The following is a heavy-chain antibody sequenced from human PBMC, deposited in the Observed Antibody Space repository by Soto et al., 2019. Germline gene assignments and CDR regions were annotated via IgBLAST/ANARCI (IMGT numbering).Heavy chain of an antibody. CDR1: GFTFSSYG. J-gene: IGHJ4*02. CDR3: ARDRDFWSGKEPLDY. Sequence: GGSLRLSCAASGFTFSSYGMHWVRQAPGKGLEWVAVIWYDGSNKYYADSVKGRFTISRDNSKNTLYLQMNSLRAEDTAVYYCARDRDFWSGKEPLDYWGQGTLVTVSS. V-gene: IGHV3-33*01. CDR2: IWYDGSNK. D-gene: IGHD3-3*01.